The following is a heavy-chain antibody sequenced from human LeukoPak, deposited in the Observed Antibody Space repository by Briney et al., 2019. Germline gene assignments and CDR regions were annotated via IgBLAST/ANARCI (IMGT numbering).Heavy chain of an antibody. D-gene: IGHD4-17*01. J-gene: IGHJ4*02. CDR2: MFHSGDT. CDR3: AKVGAYGDYARHDY. Sequence: SETLSLTCDVSGYSIRSGSYWGWIRQPPGKGLEWIGCMFHSGDTYHNPSLKSRVSISADTSKNQFSLKLTSVTAADTAVYYCAKVGAYGDYARHDYWGQGTLVTVSS. V-gene: IGHV4-38-2*01. CDR1: GYSIRSGSY.